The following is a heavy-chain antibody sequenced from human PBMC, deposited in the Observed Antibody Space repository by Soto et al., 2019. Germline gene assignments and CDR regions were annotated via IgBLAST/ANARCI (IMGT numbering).Heavy chain of an antibody. Sequence: SETLSLTCTVSGGSISSGGYYWSWIRQHPGKGLEWIGYIYYSGSTYYNPSLKSRVTISVDTSKNQFSLKLSSVTAADTAVYYCAREKRITIFGVALDYWGQGTLVTVSS. CDR3: AREKRITIFGVALDY. CDR1: GGSISSGGYY. V-gene: IGHV4-31*03. D-gene: IGHD3-3*01. J-gene: IGHJ4*02. CDR2: IYYSGST.